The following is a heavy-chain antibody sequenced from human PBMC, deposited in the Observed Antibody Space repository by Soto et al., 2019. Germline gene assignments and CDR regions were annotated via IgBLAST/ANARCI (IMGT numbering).Heavy chain of an antibody. CDR3: VKELVAGMGGRNDY. V-gene: IGHV3-64D*08. CDR2: ISSNGGST. J-gene: IGHJ4*02. D-gene: IGHD6-19*01. Sequence: PGGSLRLSCSASGFTFGSYAMHWVRQAPGKGLEYVSAISSNGGSTYYADSVKGRFTISRDNSKNTLYLQMSSLRAEDTAVYYCVKELVAGMGGRNDYWGQGTLVTVSS. CDR1: GFTFGSYA.